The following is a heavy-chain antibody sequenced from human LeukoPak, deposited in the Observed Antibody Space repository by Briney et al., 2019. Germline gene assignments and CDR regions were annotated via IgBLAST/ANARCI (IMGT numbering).Heavy chain of an antibody. V-gene: IGHV3-30*04. CDR2: LGNDEKTI. Sequence: GGSLRLSCVASGFTFTGHSMHWVRQAPGKGLEGVAVLGNDEKTIFYAYPVKGRFTVSRDNSKNTVYLQMNSLRDGDTAVYYCAREKQSGRTPFDYWGQGSLVTVSS. D-gene: IGHD2-15*01. CDR1: GFTFTGHS. CDR3: AREKQSGRTPFDY. J-gene: IGHJ4*02.